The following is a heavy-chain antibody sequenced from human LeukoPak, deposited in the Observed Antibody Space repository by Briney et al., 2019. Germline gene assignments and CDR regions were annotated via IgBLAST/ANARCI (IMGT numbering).Heavy chain of an antibody. CDR3: SRDGHRRYYYDSGSYPSGDY. D-gene: IGHD3-10*01. V-gene: IGHV1-18*01. CDR1: GYTFTNYG. CDR2: ISAYNGNT. J-gene: IGHJ4*02. Sequence: ASVKVSCKASGYTFTNYGISWVRQAPGQGLEWMGWISAYNGNTKYASKFQGRVTMTTDTSTTTAYMELRSLKSDDTAVYYCSRDGHRRYYYDSGSYPSGDYWAQGTLATVSS.